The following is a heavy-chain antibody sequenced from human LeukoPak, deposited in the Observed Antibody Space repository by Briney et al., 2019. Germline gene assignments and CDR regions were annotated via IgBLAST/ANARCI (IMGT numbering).Heavy chain of an antibody. CDR3: ARYSSSTDAFDI. J-gene: IGHJ3*02. CDR1: GYTFTSYG. Sequence: ASVKVTCKASGYTFTSYGISWVRQAPGQGLEWMGWISAYNGNTNYAQKLQGRVTMTTDTSTSTAYMELRSLRSDDTAVYYCARYSSSTDAFDIWGQGTMVTVSS. D-gene: IGHD6-6*01. CDR2: ISAYNGNT. V-gene: IGHV1-18*01.